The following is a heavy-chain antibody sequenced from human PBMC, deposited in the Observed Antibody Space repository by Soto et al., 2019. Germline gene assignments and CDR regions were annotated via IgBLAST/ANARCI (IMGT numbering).Heavy chain of an antibody. J-gene: IGHJ5*02. CDR3: AREDPRGSGWYHWFDP. CDR1: GYPFTRYA. CDR2: INVGNGNP. D-gene: IGHD6-19*01. V-gene: IGHV1-3*01. Sequence: QVQLVQSGAEVTQTGASVKVSCKASGYPFTRYAMYWVRQAPGQSLEWMGWINVGNGNPKYSQRFQGRVTITRDTSASTAYMELSSLTSEDTAVYYCAREDPRGSGWYHWFDPWGQGTLVTVSS.